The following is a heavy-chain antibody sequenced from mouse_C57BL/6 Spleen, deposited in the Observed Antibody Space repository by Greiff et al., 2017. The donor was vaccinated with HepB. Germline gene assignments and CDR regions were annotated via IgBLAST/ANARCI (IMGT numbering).Heavy chain of an antibody. V-gene: IGHV1-50*01. Sequence: VQLQQPGAELVKPGASVKLSCKASGYTFTSYWMQWVKQRPGQGLEWIGEIDPSDSYTNYNQKFKGKATLTVDTSSSTAYMQLSSLTSEDSAVYYCARRRYFDYRGQGTTLTVSS. CDR1: GYTFTSYW. J-gene: IGHJ2*01. CDR3: ARRRYFDY. CDR2: IDPSDSYT.